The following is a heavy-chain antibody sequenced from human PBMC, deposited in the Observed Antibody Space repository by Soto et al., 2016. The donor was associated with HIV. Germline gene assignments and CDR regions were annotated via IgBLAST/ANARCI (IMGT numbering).Heavy chain of an antibody. J-gene: IGHJ4*02. CDR2: SAHDGTSS. Sequence: EVQLLESGGGLVKPGGSLRLSCAASGFGLRYNAMNWVRQAPGKGLEWVSGSAHDGTSSHHADSVKGRFIISRDNSKNTLYLQMNGLRVEDTAIYYCAKDLLDYSANDFWGQGTLVHRLL. CDR3: AKDLLDYSANDF. D-gene: IGHD4-4*01. CDR1: GFGLRYNA. V-gene: IGHV3-23*01.